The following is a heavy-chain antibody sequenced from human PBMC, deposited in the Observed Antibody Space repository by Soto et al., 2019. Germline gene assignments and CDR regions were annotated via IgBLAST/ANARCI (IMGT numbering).Heavy chain of an antibody. J-gene: IGHJ6*02. CDR1: GFSLNTGGVG. Sequence: ITLKESGPTLVKPTQTLTLTCTFSGFSLNTGGVGVGWVRQPRGKAMEWLALIYWDDDERYRPSLRSRLNSTKDTCNNQVVLTMTTMDPEDTATYYCVRNWRYYGGDYYYGMDAWGQGTTVTVSS. D-gene: IGHD3-10*01. V-gene: IGHV2-5*02. CDR3: VRNWRYYGGDYYYGMDA. CDR2: IYWDDDE.